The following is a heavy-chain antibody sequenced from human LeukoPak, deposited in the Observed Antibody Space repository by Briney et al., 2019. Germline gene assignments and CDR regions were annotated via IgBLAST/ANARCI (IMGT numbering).Heavy chain of an antibody. J-gene: IGHJ5*02. CDR3: ARDPRLRLKRSGWFDP. D-gene: IGHD4-17*01. CDR2: ISSSGSPI. V-gene: IGHV3-11*04. Sequence: GGTLRLSCAASGFVFSDYYMSWIRQAPGKGLEWVSYISSSGSPIYYAESVKGRFTISRDNAKNSLYLQMNSLRTEDTAVYYCARDPRLRLKRSGWFDPWGQGTLVTVSS. CDR1: GFVFSDYY.